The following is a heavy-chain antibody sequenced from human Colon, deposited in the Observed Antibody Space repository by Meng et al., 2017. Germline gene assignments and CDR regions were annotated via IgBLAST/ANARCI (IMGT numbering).Heavy chain of an antibody. CDR1: SGSISSSNW. D-gene: IGHD3-9*01. J-gene: IGHJ4*02. V-gene: IGHV4-4*03. CDR2: ISQSGTT. Sequence: QLRGSGPGLVKPPGPLSLTCVVSSGSISSSNWWSWVRQPPGKGLEWIGEISQSGTTYYNPSLKSRVTITGDWSKNQFSLNLNSVTAADTALYYCVRQGMTSYSWGYWGQGTLVTVSS. CDR3: VRQGMTSYSWGY.